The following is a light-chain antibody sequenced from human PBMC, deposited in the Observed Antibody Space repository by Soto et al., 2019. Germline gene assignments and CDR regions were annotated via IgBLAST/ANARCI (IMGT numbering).Light chain of an antibody. CDR3: QQSYRTPPIT. V-gene: IGKV1-39*01. J-gene: IGKJ5*01. CDR2: AAS. Sequence: DIPMTQSPSTLSASVGDRVTITCRASQSISSWLAWYQQKPGKAPKLLIYAASSLQSGVPSRFSGSGSGTDFTLTISSLQPEDFATYYCQQSYRTPPITFGQGTRLEIK. CDR1: QSISSW.